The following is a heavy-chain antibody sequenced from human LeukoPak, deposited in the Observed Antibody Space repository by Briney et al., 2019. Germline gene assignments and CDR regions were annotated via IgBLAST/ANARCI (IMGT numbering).Heavy chain of an antibody. Sequence: GGSLRLSCVASGFTFIRSTMDWVRRAPGKGLEWVSSISGTSGYIYYADSVKGRFTISRDNTKNSLYLQLNSLRVEDTAVYYCAKDLYRRQHLGLFDSWGQGTLVTVSS. CDR1: GFTFIRST. CDR3: AKDLYRRQHLGLFDS. CDR2: ISGTSGYI. V-gene: IGHV3-21*01. J-gene: IGHJ4*02. D-gene: IGHD6-13*01.